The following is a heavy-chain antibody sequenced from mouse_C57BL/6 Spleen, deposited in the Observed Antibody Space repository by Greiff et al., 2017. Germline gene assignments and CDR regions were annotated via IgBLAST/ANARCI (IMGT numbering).Heavy chain of an antibody. CDR2: INPNNGGT. V-gene: IGHV1-22*01. CDR1: GYTFTDYN. J-gene: IGHJ4*01. CDR3: ARGELPYAMDY. D-gene: IGHD1-1*01. Sequence: EVQGVESGPELVKPGASVKMSCKASGYTFTDYNMHWVKQSHGKSLEWIGYINPNNGGTSYNQKFKGKATLTVNKSSSTAYMELRSLTSEDSAVYYCARGELPYAMDYWGQGTSVTVSS.